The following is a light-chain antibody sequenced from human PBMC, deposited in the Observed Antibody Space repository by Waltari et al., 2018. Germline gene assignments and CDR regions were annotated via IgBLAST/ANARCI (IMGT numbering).Light chain of an antibody. J-gene: IGKJ4*02. Sequence: DIQMSQSPSTLSASIGDRVTITCRASQNIKTWVAWSKQKPGKAPKFLVYQASTLDRGVPSRCSGSGSGTEFTLTISSLQPDDFATYYCQQYDTYPLTFGGGTKVEIK. CDR2: QAS. CDR1: QNIKTW. CDR3: QQYDTYPLT. V-gene: IGKV1-5*03.